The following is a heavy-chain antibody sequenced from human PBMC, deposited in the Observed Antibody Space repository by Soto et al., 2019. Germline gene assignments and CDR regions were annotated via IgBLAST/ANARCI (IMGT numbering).Heavy chain of an antibody. Sequence: QVQLQESGPGLVKPSETLSLTCTVSGGSISSYYWSWIRQPPGKGLEWIGYIYYSGSINYNPSLKSRFTISVDTSKNQFSLKLSSVTAADTAVYYCARRYSGYDLYYFDYWGQGTLVTVSS. V-gene: IGHV4-59*01. CDR1: GGSISSYY. CDR3: ARRYSGYDLYYFDY. J-gene: IGHJ4*02. CDR2: IYYSGSI. D-gene: IGHD5-12*01.